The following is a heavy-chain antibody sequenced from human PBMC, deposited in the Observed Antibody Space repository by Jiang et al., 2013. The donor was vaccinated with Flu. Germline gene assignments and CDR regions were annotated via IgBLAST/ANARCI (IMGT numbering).Heavy chain of an antibody. Sequence: GSGLVKPSETLSLTCTVSGGSIGAYYWAWIRQPPGKGLEWIGYINYSGRTDHNPSLKSRVTMSLDTSNNQFSLKLSSVTAADTAVYYCARAPRYGSGSYIFDYWGQGTLGHVSS. D-gene: IGHD3-10*01. J-gene: IGHJ4*02. V-gene: IGHV4-59*01. CDR2: INYSGRT. CDR1: GGSIGAYY. CDR3: ARAPRYGSGSYIFDY.